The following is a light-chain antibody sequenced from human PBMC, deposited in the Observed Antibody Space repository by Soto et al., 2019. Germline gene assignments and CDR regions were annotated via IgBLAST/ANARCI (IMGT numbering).Light chain of an antibody. CDR3: VAWDGSLNVVL. J-gene: IGLJ2*01. CDR2: SNN. Sequence: QSVLTQPPSASGTPGQRVTISCSGGNSNIGTNTVNWYQHLPGSAPKLLIYSNNQRPSGVPDRFSGSKSGTSASLAISGLQPDDEADYYCVAWDGSLNVVLFGGGTKVTVL. CDR1: NSNIGTNT. V-gene: IGLV1-44*01.